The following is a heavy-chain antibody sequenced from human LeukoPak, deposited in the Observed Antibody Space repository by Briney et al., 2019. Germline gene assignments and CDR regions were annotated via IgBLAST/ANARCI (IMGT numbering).Heavy chain of an antibody. CDR1: GYSISSGYY. J-gene: IGHJ4*02. CDR2: IYHSGST. Sequence: PSETLSLTCAVSGYSISSGYYWGWIRQPPGKGLEWIGSIYHSGSTYYNPSLKSRVTISVDTSKNQFSLKLSSVTAADTAVYYCARGAAGYSYRIDYWGQGTLVTVYS. V-gene: IGHV4-38-2*01. D-gene: IGHD5-18*01. CDR3: ARGAAGYSYRIDY.